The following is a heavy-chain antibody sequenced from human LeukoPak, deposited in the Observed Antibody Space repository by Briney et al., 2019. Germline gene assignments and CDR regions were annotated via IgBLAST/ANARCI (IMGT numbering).Heavy chain of an antibody. J-gene: IGHJ6*02. CDR3: TRFNQEPYGMDV. D-gene: IGHD1-14*01. CDR1: GFTFSGSA. CDR2: IRSKANSYAT. Sequence: GGSLKLSSAASGFTFSGSAMHWVRQASGKGLEWVGRIRSKANSYATAYGASVEGRFTISRDDSKNTAYLQMNSLKIEDTAVYYCTRFNQEPYGMDVWGQGTTVTVSS. V-gene: IGHV3-73*01.